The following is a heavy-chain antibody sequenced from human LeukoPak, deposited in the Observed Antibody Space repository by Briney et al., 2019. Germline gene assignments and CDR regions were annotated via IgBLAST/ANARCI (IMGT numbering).Heavy chain of an antibody. V-gene: IGHV3-7*01. J-gene: IGHJ2*01. CDR1: GISFSSYW. CDR3: ARVRTEWYIDL. Sequence: GGSLRLSCAASGISFSSYWMTWVRQAPGKGLEWVANMKEDGGEKFYVDSVRGRFTISRDNAKNSVYLQMNSLRVEDTGVYYCARVRTEWYIDLWGRGTLVTVST. D-gene: IGHD2-8*02. CDR2: MKEDGGEK.